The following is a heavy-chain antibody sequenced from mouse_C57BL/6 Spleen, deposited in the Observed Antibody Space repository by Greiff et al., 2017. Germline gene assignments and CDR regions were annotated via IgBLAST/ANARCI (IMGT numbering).Heavy chain of an antibody. Sequence: EVMLVESGGGLVKPGGSLKLSCAASGFTFSDYGMHWVRQAPEKGLEWVAYISSGSSTIYYADTVKGRFTISRDNAKNTLFLQMTSLRSEDTAMYYCASYDGYYNWYFDVWGTGTTVTVSS. CDR2: ISSGSSTI. CDR3: ASYDGYYNWYFDV. J-gene: IGHJ1*03. V-gene: IGHV5-17*01. D-gene: IGHD2-3*01. CDR1: GFTFSDYG.